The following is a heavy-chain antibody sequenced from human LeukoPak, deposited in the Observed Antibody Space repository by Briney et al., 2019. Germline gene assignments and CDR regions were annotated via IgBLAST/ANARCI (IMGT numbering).Heavy chain of an antibody. D-gene: IGHD3-9*01. CDR3: ARHRVPLYYDILTGWRRGWFDP. J-gene: IGHJ5*02. CDR2: INHSGST. Sequence: SETLSLTCADYGGSFSGYYWSWIRQPPGKGLEWIGEINHSGSTNYNPSLKSRVTISVDTSKNQFSLKLSSVTAADTAVYYCARHRVPLYYDILTGWRRGWFDPWGQGTLVTVSS. CDR1: GGSFSGYY. V-gene: IGHV4-34*01.